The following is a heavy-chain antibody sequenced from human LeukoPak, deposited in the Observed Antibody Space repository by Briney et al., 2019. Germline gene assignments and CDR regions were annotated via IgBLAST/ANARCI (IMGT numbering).Heavy chain of an antibody. CDR1: GFTFSSYG. Sequence: PGGSLRLSCAASGFTFSSYGMHWVRQAPGKGLEWVAVISYDGSNKYYADSVKGRFTISRDNSKNTLYLQMNSLRAEDTAVYYCAKDCSSTSCVDYWGQGTLVTVSS. CDR2: ISYDGSNK. D-gene: IGHD2-2*01. J-gene: IGHJ4*02. V-gene: IGHV3-30*18. CDR3: AKDCSSTSCVDY.